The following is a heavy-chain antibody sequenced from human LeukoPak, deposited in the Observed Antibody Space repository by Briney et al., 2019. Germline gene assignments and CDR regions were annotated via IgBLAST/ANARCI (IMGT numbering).Heavy chain of an antibody. V-gene: IGHV4-34*01. CDR1: GGSISSYY. CDR3: ASLGSGTYSYYYYMDV. J-gene: IGHJ6*03. Sequence: SETLSLTCTVSGGSISSYYWSWIRQPPGKGLEWIGEINHSGSTNYNPSLKSRVTISVDTSKNQFSPKLSSVTAADTAVYYCASLGSGTYSYYYYMDVWGKGTTVTISS. D-gene: IGHD3-10*01. CDR2: INHSGST.